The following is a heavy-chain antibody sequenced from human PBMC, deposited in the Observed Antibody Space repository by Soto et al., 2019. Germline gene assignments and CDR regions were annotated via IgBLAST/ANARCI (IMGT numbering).Heavy chain of an antibody. D-gene: IGHD1-26*01. CDR2: IYYSGST. J-gene: IGHJ5*02. V-gene: IGHV4-59*01. CDR1: GGSISSYY. CDR3: ARVGGSYLFDP. Sequence: PSETLSLTCTVSGGSISSYYWSWIRQPPGKGLEWIGYIYYSGSTNYNPSLKSRVTISVDTPKNQFSLKLSSVTAADTAVYYCARVGGSYLFDPWGQGTLVTVSS.